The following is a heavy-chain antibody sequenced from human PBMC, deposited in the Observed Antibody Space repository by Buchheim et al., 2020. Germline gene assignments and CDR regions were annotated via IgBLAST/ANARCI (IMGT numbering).Heavy chain of an antibody. CDR2: IKQDGSEK. Sequence: EVQLVESGGGLVQPGGSLRLSCAASGFTFSSYWMSWVRQAPGKGLEWVANIKQDGSEKYYVDSSKGRFTISRDTATNSLYLQMNSLRAEDTAVYYCARNWAGRATSDWFDPWGQGTL. D-gene: IGHD1-26*01. CDR3: ARNWAGRATSDWFDP. V-gene: IGHV3-7*01. J-gene: IGHJ5*02. CDR1: GFTFSSYW.